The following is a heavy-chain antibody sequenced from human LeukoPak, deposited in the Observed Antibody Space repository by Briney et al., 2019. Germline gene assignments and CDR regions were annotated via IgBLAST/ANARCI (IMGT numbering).Heavy chain of an antibody. Sequence: PSAALTLVSPVYGGSFSGYYWSWIRQTTGKGLVWIREIHHSGSTNHNPTLRSRVTISVHTSKNQFSLKLSSVTAADTAVYYCARGNPGGYYGSGSPRYFDYWGQGTLVTVSS. J-gene: IGHJ4*02. V-gene: IGHV4-34*01. CDR3: ARGNPGGYYGSGSPRYFDY. CDR2: IHHSGST. D-gene: IGHD3-10*01. CDR1: GGSFSGYY.